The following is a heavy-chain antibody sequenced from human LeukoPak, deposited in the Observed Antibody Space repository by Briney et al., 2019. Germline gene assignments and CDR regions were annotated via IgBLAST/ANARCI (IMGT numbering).Heavy chain of an antibody. CDR3: ARDPTVGYCSSTSCYSRGNYFDY. Sequence: GGSLRLSCAASGFTFSSYAMHWVRQAPGKGLEWVAVISYDGSNKYYADSVKGRFTISRDNSKNTLYLQMNSLRAEDTAVYYCARDPTVGYCSSTSCYSRGNYFDYWGQGTLVTVSS. V-gene: IGHV3-30-3*01. J-gene: IGHJ4*02. CDR2: ISYDGSNK. CDR1: GFTFSSYA. D-gene: IGHD2-2*02.